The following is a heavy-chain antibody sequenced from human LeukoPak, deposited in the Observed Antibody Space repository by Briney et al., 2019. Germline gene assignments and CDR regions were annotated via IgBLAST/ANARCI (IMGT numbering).Heavy chain of an antibody. CDR1: GYSFTNYW. CDR3: AKHRKTWILRCRNWFDP. Sequence: GESLKISCKGSGYSFTNYWIGWVRQMPGKGLEWMGIIYPDDSDTRYSPSFQGRVTISADKSISTAYLQWSSLKASDTAMYYCAKHRKTWILRCRNWFDPWGQGTLVTVSS. CDR2: IYPDDSDT. D-gene: IGHD4-17*01. V-gene: IGHV5-51*01. J-gene: IGHJ5*02.